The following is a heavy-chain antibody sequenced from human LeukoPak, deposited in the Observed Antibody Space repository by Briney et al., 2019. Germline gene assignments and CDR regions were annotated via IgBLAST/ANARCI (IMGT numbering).Heavy chain of an antibody. D-gene: IGHD4-17*01. Sequence: ASVKVSCKASGGTFSSYAISWVQQAPGQGLEWMGGIIPIFGTANYAQKFQGRVTITADKSTSTAYMELSSLRSEDTAVYYCTYGDPYGMDVWGKGTTVTVSS. V-gene: IGHV1-69*06. CDR3: TYGDPYGMDV. CDR2: IIPIFGTA. CDR1: GGTFSSYA. J-gene: IGHJ6*04.